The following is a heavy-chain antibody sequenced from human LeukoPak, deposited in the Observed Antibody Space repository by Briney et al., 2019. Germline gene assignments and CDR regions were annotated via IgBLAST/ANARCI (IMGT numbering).Heavy chain of an antibody. CDR3: ASSRRYCSSTSCYTLRDY. CDR1: GGSISSSSCY. D-gene: IGHD2-2*02. V-gene: IGHV4-39*01. Sequence: PSETQSLTCTVSGGSISSSSCYWGWIRQPPGKGLEGIGRIYYSGSTYYNPSLKSRVTISVDTSKNHFSLKLSSVTAADTAVYYFASSRRYCSSTSCYTLRDYWGQGTLVTVSS. J-gene: IGHJ4*02. CDR2: IYYSGST.